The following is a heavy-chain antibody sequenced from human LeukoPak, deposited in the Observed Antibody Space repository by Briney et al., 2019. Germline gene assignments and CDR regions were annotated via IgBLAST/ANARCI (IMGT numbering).Heavy chain of an antibody. J-gene: IGHJ6*02. CDR1: GVSISSGGYY. V-gene: IGHV4-31*03. Sequence: SETLSLTCTVSGVSISSGGYYWSWIRQHPGKGLEWIGYIYYSGSTYYNPSLKSRVTISVDTSKNQFSLKLSSVTAADTAVYYCARAAVAGPYYYYGMDVWGQGTTVTVSS. CDR3: ARAAVAGPYYYYGMDV. CDR2: IYYSGST. D-gene: IGHD6-19*01.